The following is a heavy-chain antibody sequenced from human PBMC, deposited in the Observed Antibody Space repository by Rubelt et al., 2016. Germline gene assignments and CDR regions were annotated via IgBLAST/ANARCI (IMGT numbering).Heavy chain of an antibody. CDR3: ARGIMVTVYYYYGMDV. Sequence: QVQLQQWGAGLLKPSETLSLTCAVYGGSFSGYYWSWIRQPPGKGLEWIGEINHSGSTNYNPSLKSRVTISVDTSKNQFSLKLSSVTAADTAVYYCARGIMVTVYYYYGMDVWGQGTTVTVSS. J-gene: IGHJ6*02. CDR2: INHSGST. CDR1: GGSFSGYY. V-gene: IGHV4-34*01. D-gene: IGHD3-16*01.